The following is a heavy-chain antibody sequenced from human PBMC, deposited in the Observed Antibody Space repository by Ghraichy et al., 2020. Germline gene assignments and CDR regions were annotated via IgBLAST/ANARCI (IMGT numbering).Heavy chain of an antibody. Sequence: ASVKVSCKASGYTFTSYGISWVRQAPGQGLEWMGWISAYNGDTNYAQKLQGRVTMTTDTSTSTAYMELRSLRSDDTAVYYCARSYYYDSSGQLGADYLYWGQGTLVTVSS. CDR2: ISAYNGDT. D-gene: IGHD3-22*01. J-gene: IGHJ4*02. CDR1: GYTFTSYG. CDR3: ARSYYYDSSGQLGADYLY. V-gene: IGHV1-18*01.